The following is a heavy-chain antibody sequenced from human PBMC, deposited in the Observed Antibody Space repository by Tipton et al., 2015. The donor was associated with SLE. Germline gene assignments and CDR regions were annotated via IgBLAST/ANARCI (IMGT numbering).Heavy chain of an antibody. J-gene: IGHJ6*02. V-gene: IGHV1-18*01. CDR1: GYTFTSYG. CDR2: INAYNGNT. CDR3: ARGGSCSSTSCSPRYYYGMDV. D-gene: IGHD2-2*01. Sequence: QSGAEVKKPGASVKVSCKASGYTFTSYGISWVRQAPGQGLEWMGWINAYNGNTNYAQKLQGRVTMTTDTSTSTAYMELRSLRSDDTAVYYCARGGSCSSTSCSPRYYYGMDVWGQGTTVTVSS.